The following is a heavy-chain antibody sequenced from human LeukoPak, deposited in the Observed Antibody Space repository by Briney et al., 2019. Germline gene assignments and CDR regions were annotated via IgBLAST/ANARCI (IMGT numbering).Heavy chain of an antibody. V-gene: IGHV3-11*01. CDR3: ARRIAGDGSHAFDI. D-gene: IGHD6-19*01. CDR1: GFTFSDYN. J-gene: IGHJ3*02. CDR2: TRNSGNNM. Sequence: KPGGSLRLSCAASGFTFSDYNMGWMRQAPGKGLEWVSYTRNSGNNMFYADSVKGRFTISRDNAKYSVYLQMNSLRAEDTAVYYCARRIAGDGSHAFDIWGQGTMVTVSS.